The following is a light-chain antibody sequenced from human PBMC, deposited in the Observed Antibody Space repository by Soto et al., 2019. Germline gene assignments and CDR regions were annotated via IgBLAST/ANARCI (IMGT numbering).Light chain of an antibody. CDR2: AAS. CDR3: QQSYSTRLLT. J-gene: IGKJ4*01. Sequence: DIQMTQSPSSLSASVGDRVTITCRASQSISSYLNWYQQKPGKAPKLLIYAASSLQSGVPSRFSGSRSGTHFTLTISSLQPEDFATYYCQQSYSTRLLTFGGGTKVEIK. V-gene: IGKV1-39*01. CDR1: QSISSY.